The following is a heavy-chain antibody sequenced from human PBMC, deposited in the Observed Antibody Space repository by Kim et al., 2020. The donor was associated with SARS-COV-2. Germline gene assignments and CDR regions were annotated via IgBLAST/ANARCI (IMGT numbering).Heavy chain of an antibody. CDR1: GFTFSNAW. V-gene: IGHV3-15*01. CDR2: IKSKTDGGTT. D-gene: IGHD3-10*01. J-gene: IGHJ6*02. CDR3: TTGAMVRGVYYYGMDV. Sequence: GGSLRLSCAASGFTFSNAWMSWVRQAPGKGLEWVGRIKSKTDGGTTDYAAPVKGRFTISRDDSKNTLYLQMNSLKTEDTAVYYCTTGAMVRGVYYYGMDVWGQGTTVTVSS.